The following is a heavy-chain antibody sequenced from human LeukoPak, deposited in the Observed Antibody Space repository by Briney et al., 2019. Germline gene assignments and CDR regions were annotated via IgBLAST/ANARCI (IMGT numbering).Heavy chain of an antibody. V-gene: IGHV4-59*01. CDR3: ARGSNWFGP. CDR1: GASISDFY. CDR2: IYYSGST. Sequence: SETLSLTCTVSGASISDFYWSWIRLPPGKGVEWIGYIYYSGSTNYNPSLKSRVTISKDTSKKWVSLKLTSVTAADTAVYYCARGSNWFGPWGQGILVTVSS. D-gene: IGHD6-6*01. J-gene: IGHJ5*02.